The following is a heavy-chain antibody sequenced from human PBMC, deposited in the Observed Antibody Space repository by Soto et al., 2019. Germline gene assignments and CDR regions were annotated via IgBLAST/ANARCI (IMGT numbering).Heavy chain of an antibody. Sequence: QVQLQESGPGLVKPSETLSLTCTVSVDSISSYSWSWIRQPPGKGLEWLGYIYYSGRTVYNPSLKSRLTISLDTSKNQFSLNLNSVTAADTAVYYCAGDFGSGSYRFDYWGQGTLVTVSS. CDR1: VDSISSYS. J-gene: IGHJ4*02. CDR3: AGDFGSGSYRFDY. V-gene: IGHV4-59*01. D-gene: IGHD3-10*01. CDR2: IYYSGRT.